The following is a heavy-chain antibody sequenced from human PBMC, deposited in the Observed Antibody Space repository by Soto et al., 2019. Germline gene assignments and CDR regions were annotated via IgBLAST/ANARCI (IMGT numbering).Heavy chain of an antibody. V-gene: IGHV3-23*01. D-gene: IGHD2-21*02. Sequence: EVQLLESGGGLVQPGGSLRLSCAASGFTFSSYAMSWVRQAPGKGLEWVSAISGSGGSTYYADSVKGRFTISRDNSKNTLYLQISSLRAEDTAVYYCAKDPLVVVTAITDYWGQGTLVTVSS. CDR1: GFTFSSYA. CDR3: AKDPLVVVTAITDY. CDR2: ISGSGGST. J-gene: IGHJ4*02.